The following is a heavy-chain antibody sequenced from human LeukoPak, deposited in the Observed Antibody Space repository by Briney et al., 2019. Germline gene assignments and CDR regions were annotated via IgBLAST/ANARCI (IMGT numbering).Heavy chain of an antibody. CDR3: ARGVSYDFWSGFDY. D-gene: IGHD3-3*01. V-gene: IGHV3-48*01. CDR1: GFTFSSYS. CDR2: ISSSSSTI. J-gene: IGHJ4*02. Sequence: GGSLRLSCAASGFTFSSYSMNWVRQAPGKGLEWVSYISSSSSTIYYADSVKGRFTISRDNAKNSLYLQMNSLRAEDTAVYYCARGVSYDFWSGFDYWGQGTLVTVSS.